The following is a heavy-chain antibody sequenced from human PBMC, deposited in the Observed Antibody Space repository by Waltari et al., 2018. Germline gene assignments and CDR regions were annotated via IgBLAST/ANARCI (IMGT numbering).Heavy chain of an antibody. CDR1: GFTVSSNY. D-gene: IGHD1-26*01. CDR2: IYSGGST. CDR3: ARDQSGSYGY. J-gene: IGHJ4*02. Sequence: EVQLVESGGGLIQPGGSLRLSCAASGFTVSSNYMGWVRQAPGKGLEWVSVIYSGGSTYYADSVEGRFTISRDSSKNTLYLQMNNLRAEDTAVYYCARDQSGSYGYWGQGTLVTGSS. V-gene: IGHV3-53*01.